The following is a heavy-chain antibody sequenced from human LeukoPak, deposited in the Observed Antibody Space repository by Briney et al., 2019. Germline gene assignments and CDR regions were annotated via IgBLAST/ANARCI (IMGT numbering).Heavy chain of an antibody. CDR2: ISGSGGST. D-gene: IGHD7-27*01. CDR1: GFTFSSYA. CDR3: AKDPPPGDWGYFDY. V-gene: IGHV3-23*01. Sequence: GGSLRLSCAASGFTFSSYAMSWVCQAPGKGLEWVSAISGSGGSTYYADSVKGRFTIPRDNSKNTLYLQMNSLRAEDTAVYYCAKDPPPGDWGYFDYWGQGTLVTVSS. J-gene: IGHJ4*02.